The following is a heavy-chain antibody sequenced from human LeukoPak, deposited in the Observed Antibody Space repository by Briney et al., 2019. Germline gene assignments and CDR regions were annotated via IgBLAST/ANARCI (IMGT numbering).Heavy chain of an antibody. V-gene: IGHV3-21*01. D-gene: IGHD3-10*01. CDR1: GFTFSSYS. J-gene: IGHJ4*02. CDR3: ARVLWFGELLSRPLDY. CDR2: ISSSSSYI. Sequence: GGSLRLSCAASGFTFSSYSMNWVRQAPGKGLEWVSSISSSSSYIYYADSVKGRFTISRDNAKNSLYLQMNSLRAEDTAVYYCARVLWFGELLSRPLDYWGQGTLVTVSS.